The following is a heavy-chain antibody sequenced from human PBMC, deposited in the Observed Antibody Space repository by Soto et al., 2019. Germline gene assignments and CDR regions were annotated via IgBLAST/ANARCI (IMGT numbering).Heavy chain of an antibody. V-gene: IGHV3-53*01. J-gene: IGHJ4*02. CDR1: GFAVNSDY. Sequence: HPGGSLRLSCAASGFAVNSDYMSWVRQAPGKGLEWVPVIFGGGTTFYSDSVRGRFIISRDNSKNTVYLQMNSLRAEDTAVYYCVRTSSYWGQGTLVTVSS. D-gene: IGHD2-2*01. CDR2: IFGGGTT. CDR3: VRTSSY.